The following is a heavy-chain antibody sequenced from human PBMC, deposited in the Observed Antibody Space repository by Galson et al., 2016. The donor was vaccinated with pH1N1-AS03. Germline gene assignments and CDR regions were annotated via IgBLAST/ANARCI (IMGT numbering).Heavy chain of an antibody. CDR2: IDPSDSYI. J-gene: IGHJ3*02. D-gene: IGHD1-26*01. CDR3: ATGHYYSGLYRDAFDT. V-gene: IGHV5-10-1*01. CDR1: GYPFTCYW. Sequence: QSGAEVKKPGESLRISCKGSGYPFTCYWINWVRQMPGKGLEWIGRIDPSDSYINYSPAFEGRVTISSDKSTTTAYLQWNDLKSADTAVYFCATGHYYSGLYRDAFDTWGQGTRVTVSS.